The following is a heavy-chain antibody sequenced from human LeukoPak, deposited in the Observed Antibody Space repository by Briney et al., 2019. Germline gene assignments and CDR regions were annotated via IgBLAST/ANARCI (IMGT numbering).Heavy chain of an antibody. J-gene: IGHJ5*02. CDR3: ARDLKGFNL. Sequence: WGSLRLSCEASGFYFSAYLMSWVRQAPGKGLEWVANIKQDGSQDFHLDSVKGRFTISRDNGNNSLYLHMTRLRVEDTAVYYCARDLKGFNLWGQGALVTVSS. CDR2: IKQDGSQD. V-gene: IGHV3-7*04. CDR1: GFYFSAYL.